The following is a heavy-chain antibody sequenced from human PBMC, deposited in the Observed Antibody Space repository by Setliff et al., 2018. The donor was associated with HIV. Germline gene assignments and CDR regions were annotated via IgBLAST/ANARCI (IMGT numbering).Heavy chain of an antibody. D-gene: IGHD3-10*01. CDR3: ARPSDSVTSGFDF. V-gene: IGHV5-51*01. CDR2: IYPPDSRT. J-gene: IGHJ3*01. Sequence: GESLKISCRGSRYRFTSYWIAWVRQMPGKGLEWMGIIYPPDSRTSYSPSFEGQVTISADKSLNIAYLQWSTLKASDTAIYYCARPSDSVTSGFDFWGQGTMVTVS. CDR1: RYRFTSYW.